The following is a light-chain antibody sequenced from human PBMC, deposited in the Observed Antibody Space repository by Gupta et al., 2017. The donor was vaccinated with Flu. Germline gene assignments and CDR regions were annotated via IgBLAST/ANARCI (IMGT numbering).Light chain of an antibody. J-gene: IGLJ2*01. CDR3: QVWDSDSYLVV. V-gene: IGLV3-21*02. CDR2: DAD. CDR1: YIGRKG. Sequence: GETSSMSWGGSYIGRKGVDWYQRKPGQAPVLVVYDADPRPSGIPERFSGSNSGDTATLAISRVGPGDEADYFCQVWDSDSYLVVFGGGTLLTVL.